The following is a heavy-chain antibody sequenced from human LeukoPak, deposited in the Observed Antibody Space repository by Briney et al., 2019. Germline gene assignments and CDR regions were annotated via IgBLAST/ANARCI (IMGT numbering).Heavy chain of an antibody. Sequence: SETLSLTCTVSGISISSGDYYWSWIRQPPGKGLEWIGYIYYSGSTYYNPSLKGRVTISVDTSKNQFSLKLSSVTAADTAVYYCARDIIDFWSGYPYYYMDVWGKGTTVIVSS. V-gene: IGHV4-30-4*08. J-gene: IGHJ6*03. CDR1: GISISSGDYY. CDR2: IYYSGST. CDR3: ARDIIDFWSGYPYYYMDV. D-gene: IGHD3-3*01.